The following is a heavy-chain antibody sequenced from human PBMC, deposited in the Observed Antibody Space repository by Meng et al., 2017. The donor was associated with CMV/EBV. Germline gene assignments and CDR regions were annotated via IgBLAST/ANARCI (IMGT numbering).Heavy chain of an antibody. CDR1: GYTFTTYD. CDR3: ARTRIEVEPDGRKIKYYNYGMDV. CDR2: MNPNSGNK. Sequence: ASVKVSCKASGYTFTTYDINWVRQATGQGLEWMGWMNPNSGNKGYAQKFQGRVTLTRVTSISTAYMELSSLTSDDTAVYYCARTRIEVEPDGRKIKYYNYGMDVWGQGTTVTVSS. J-gene: IGHJ6*02. D-gene: IGHD2-2*01. V-gene: IGHV1-8*01.